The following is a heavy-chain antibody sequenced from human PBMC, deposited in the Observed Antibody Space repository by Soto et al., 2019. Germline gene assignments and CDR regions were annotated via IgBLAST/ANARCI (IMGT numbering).Heavy chain of an antibody. CDR3: ARDHYYDSSGYLL. V-gene: IGHV3-21*01. J-gene: IGHJ3*01. Sequence: GGSLRLSCAASGFTFSSYSMNWVRQAPGKGLEWVSSISSSSSYIYYADSVKGRFTISRDNAKNSLYLQMNSLRAEDAAVYYCARDHYYDSSGYLLWGQGTMVTVSS. CDR2: ISSSSSYI. CDR1: GFTFSSYS. D-gene: IGHD3-22*01.